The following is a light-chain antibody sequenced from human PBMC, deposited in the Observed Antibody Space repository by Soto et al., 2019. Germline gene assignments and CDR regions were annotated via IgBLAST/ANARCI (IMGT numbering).Light chain of an antibody. CDR3: QQRRIWPLT. V-gene: IGKV3-11*01. Sequence: EIVLTQSPATLSLSPGERATLSCRASQSVNSYLAWYQQKPGQAPRLLIYDASNRATGIPGRFSGSGSGTDFTLTISSLEPEDFAVYYCQQRRIWPLTFGGGTKVEIK. J-gene: IGKJ4*01. CDR2: DAS. CDR1: QSVNSY.